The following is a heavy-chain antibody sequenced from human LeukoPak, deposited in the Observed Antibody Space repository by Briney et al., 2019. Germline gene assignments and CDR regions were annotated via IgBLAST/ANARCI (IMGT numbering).Heavy chain of an antibody. CDR1: GGSISSGDYY. CDR2: IYYSGST. CDR3: ARDRGLDYCSSTSCYTNGATFDP. J-gene: IGHJ5*02. Sequence: SQTLSLTCTVSGGSISSGDYYWSWIRQPPGKGLEWIGYIYYSGSTYYNPSLKSRVTISVDPSKNQFSLKLSSVTAADTAVYYCARDRGLDYCSSTSCYTNGATFDPWGQGTLVTVSS. D-gene: IGHD2-2*02. V-gene: IGHV4-30-4*01.